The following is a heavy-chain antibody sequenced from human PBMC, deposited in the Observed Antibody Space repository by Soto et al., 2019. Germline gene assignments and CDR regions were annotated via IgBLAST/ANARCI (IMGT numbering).Heavy chain of an antibody. D-gene: IGHD6-13*01. V-gene: IGHV3-30-3*01. CDR1: GFPFSAEA. J-gene: IGHJ4*02. Sequence: QVQLVESGGGVVQPGNSLRLSCAGSGFPFSAEAMHWVRQAPGKGLEWVAAISYDGNNKQHADSVKGRFTVSRDNSKNTLYLQINSPGPEDTAVYYCARDDSSGWWLEYWGQGSLVTGSS. CDR2: ISYDGNNK. CDR3: ARDDSSGWWLEY.